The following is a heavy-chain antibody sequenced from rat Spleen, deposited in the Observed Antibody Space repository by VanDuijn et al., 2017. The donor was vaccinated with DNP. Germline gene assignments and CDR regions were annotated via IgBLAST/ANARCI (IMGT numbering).Heavy chain of an antibody. Sequence: QVQLKESGPGPVQPSETLSLTCTVSGFSLTNYGVNWVRQPPGKGLEWTGRVRYNGDPSYNSALKSRLSISRDTSKNQVFLKVNSLQTDDTGTYYCTRDAYSGYSYAMDAWGQGTSVTVSS. CDR2: VRYNGDP. CDR1: GFSLTNYG. CDR3: TRDAYSGYSYAMDA. V-gene: IGHV2-63*01. J-gene: IGHJ4*01. D-gene: IGHD1-6*01.